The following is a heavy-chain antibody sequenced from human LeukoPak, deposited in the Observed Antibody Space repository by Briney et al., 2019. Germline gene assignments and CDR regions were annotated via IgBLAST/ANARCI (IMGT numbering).Heavy chain of an antibody. CDR2: IYSGGST. Sequence: GGSLRLSCAASGFTISNNYMTWVRQAPGKGLEWVSVIYSGGSTYYADSVKGRFTISRDNSKNTLYLQMNSLRAEDTAVYYCAKDTYYDSSGRNFDYWGQGTLVTVSS. CDR3: AKDTYYDSSGRNFDY. D-gene: IGHD3-22*01. J-gene: IGHJ4*02. V-gene: IGHV3-53*01. CDR1: GFTISNNY.